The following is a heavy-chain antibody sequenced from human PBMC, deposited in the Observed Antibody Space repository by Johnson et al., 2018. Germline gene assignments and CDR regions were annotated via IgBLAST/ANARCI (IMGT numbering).Heavy chain of an antibody. CDR1: GFTFSSYG. Sequence: QVQLVQSGGGVVQPGRSLRLSCAASGFTFSSYGMHWVRQAPGKGLEWVAVISYDGSNKYYADSVKGRFTISRDNSKNTLYLQMNSLSAEDTALYDCAKAYSRCWYTPDAFNIWGQGTMVAVSS. V-gene: IGHV3-30*18. CDR3: AKAYSRCWYTPDAFNI. CDR2: ISYDGSNK. D-gene: IGHD6-13*01. J-gene: IGHJ3*02.